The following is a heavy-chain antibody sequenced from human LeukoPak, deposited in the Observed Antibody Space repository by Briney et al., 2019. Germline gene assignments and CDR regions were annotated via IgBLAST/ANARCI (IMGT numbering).Heavy chain of an antibody. Sequence: GASVKVSCKASGGTFSIYAISWVRQAPGQGLEWMGGIIPIFGTANYAQKFQGRVTITADESTSTAYMELSSLRSEDTAVYYCARGVNYYDSSGYPYWGQGTLVTVSS. CDR2: IIPIFGTA. CDR3: ARGVNYYDSSGYPY. J-gene: IGHJ4*02. V-gene: IGHV1-69*13. D-gene: IGHD3-22*01. CDR1: GGTFSIYA.